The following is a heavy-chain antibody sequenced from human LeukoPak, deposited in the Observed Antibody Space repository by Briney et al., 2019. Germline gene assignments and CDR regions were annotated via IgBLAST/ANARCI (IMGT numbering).Heavy chain of an antibody. Sequence: SETLSLTCTVSGGSISSHYWSWIRQPPGKGLEWIGYIYYSGSTNYNPSLKSRVTISVDTSKNQFSLKLSSVTAADTAVYYCARDRDFWSGSRYYYYMDVWGKGTTVTVSS. CDR2: IYYSGST. D-gene: IGHD3-3*01. J-gene: IGHJ6*03. CDR1: GGSISSHY. V-gene: IGHV4-59*11. CDR3: ARDRDFWSGSRYYYYMDV.